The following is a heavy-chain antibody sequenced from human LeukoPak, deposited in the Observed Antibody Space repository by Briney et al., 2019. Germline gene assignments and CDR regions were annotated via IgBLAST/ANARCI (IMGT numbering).Heavy chain of an antibody. CDR3: ARDLGASIWSGYFHYMDV. CDR1: GFTFNKYA. V-gene: IGHV3-23*01. D-gene: IGHD3-3*01. CDR2: VTFSGDST. J-gene: IGHJ6*03. Sequence: GGFLRLSCAASGFTFNKYAIHWVRQAPGKGLEWVSVVTFSGDSTRYADSVKGRFTISRDNSKNALYLQTNSLRAEDTAVYYCARDLGASIWSGYFHYMDVWGKGTTVTVSS.